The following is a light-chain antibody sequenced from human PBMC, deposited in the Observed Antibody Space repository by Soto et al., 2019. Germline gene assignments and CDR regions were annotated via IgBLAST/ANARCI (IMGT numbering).Light chain of an antibody. CDR3: QQVHNSPRT. Sequence: DIQLTQSPSFLSASVGDRVTISCRASQGISRSLVWYQQKPGRAPKLLIYAASTLHSGAPSRFSGSGSGTEFPLTISSLQPEDFATYYCQQVHNSPRTFGQGTRLDIK. CDR1: QGISRS. CDR2: AAS. J-gene: IGKJ5*01. V-gene: IGKV1-9*01.